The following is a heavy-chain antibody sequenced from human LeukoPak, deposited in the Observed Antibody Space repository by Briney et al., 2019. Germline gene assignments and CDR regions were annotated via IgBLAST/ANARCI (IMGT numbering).Heavy chain of an antibody. CDR2: IYPGDSDT. CDR3: ARRLIAAGWDYFDY. CDR1: GYSFTSYW. V-gene: IGHV5-51*01. J-gene: IGHJ4*02. D-gene: IGHD6-13*01. Sequence: GESLKISCKGSGYSFTSYWIGWVRQMPGKGLEWMGVIYPGDSDTRYSPSFQGQVTISADMSITTAYLQWSSLKASDTAMYYCARRLIAAGWDYFDYWGQGTLVTVSS.